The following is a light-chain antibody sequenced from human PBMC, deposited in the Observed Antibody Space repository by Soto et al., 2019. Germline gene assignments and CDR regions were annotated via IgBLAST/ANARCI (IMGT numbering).Light chain of an antibody. Sequence: DIQMTQSPSTLSASVGDRVTITCRASQSISSWLAWYQQKPGKAPKLLIYDASSLESGVPSRFSGSGSGTEFTLTISSLQPDDFATYYFKQYNSYWAWTFGQGTKVEIK. CDR2: DAS. V-gene: IGKV1-5*01. J-gene: IGKJ1*01. CDR1: QSISSW. CDR3: KQYNSYWAWT.